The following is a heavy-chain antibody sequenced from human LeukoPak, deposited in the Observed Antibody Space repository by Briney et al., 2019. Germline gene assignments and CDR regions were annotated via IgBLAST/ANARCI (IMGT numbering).Heavy chain of an antibody. J-gene: IGHJ4*02. CDR3: AGGEYYSDTSSYFDY. CDR2: ISYDGSNK. V-gene: IGHV3-30*03. CDR1: GFAFSSYG. Sequence: GGSLRLSCAASGFAFSSYGMNWVRQAPGKGLEWVAVISYDGSNKYYADSVKGRFTISRDNSKNTLFVQMSSLRAEDTAVYYCAGGEYYSDTSSYFDYWGQGTLVTVSS. D-gene: IGHD3-22*01.